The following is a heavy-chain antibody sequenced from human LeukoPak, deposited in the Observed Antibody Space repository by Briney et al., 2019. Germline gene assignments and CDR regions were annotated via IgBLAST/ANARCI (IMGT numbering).Heavy chain of an antibody. CDR2: ISGSGGST. CDR1: DFTVSSNY. D-gene: IGHD6-19*01. V-gene: IGHV3-23*01. Sequence: GGSLRLSCAASDFTVSSNYMSWVRQAPGKGLEWVSAISGSGGSTYYADSVKGRFTISRDNSKNTLYLQMNSLRAEDTAVYYCAKVHSGWDYFDYWGQGTLVTVSS. CDR3: AKVHSGWDYFDY. J-gene: IGHJ4*02.